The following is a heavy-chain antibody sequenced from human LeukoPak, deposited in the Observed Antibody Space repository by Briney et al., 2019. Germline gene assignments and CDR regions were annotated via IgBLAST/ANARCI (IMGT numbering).Heavy chain of an antibody. V-gene: IGHV3-21*01. CDR3: ATYCTSTSCPGF. Sequence: PGGSLRLSCAASGFTFSSYSMNWVRQAPGKGLEWVSSISSSSSYIYYADSVKGRFTVSRDNAKNSLYLQMNSLRAEDTAVYYCATYCTSTSCPGFWGQGTLVTVSS. J-gene: IGHJ4*02. CDR1: GFTFSSYS. D-gene: IGHD2-2*01. CDR2: ISSSSSYI.